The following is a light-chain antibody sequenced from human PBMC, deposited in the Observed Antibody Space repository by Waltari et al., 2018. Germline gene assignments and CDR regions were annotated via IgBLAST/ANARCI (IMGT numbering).Light chain of an antibody. CDR3: QSYDSSLSVV. Sequence: WYQQCPGPAPKRFISGNSNRPSGVPDRFSGSKSGTSASLAITGLQAEDEADYYCQSYDSSLSVVFGGGTKLTVL. J-gene: IGLJ2*01. CDR2: GNS. V-gene: IGLV1-40*01.